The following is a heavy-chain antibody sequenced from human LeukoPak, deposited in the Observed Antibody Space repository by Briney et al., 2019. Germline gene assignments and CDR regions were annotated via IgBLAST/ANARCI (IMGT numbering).Heavy chain of an antibody. CDR2: ISAYNGNT. V-gene: IGHV1-18*01. CDR1: GYTFTSYG. Sequence: ASVKVSCKASGYTFTSYGISWVRQAPGQGLEWMGWISAYNGNTNYAQKLRGRVTMTTDTSTSTAYMELRSLRSDDTAVYYCARVGCSSTSCYTGYTHGDWFDPWGQGTLVTVSS. CDR3: ARVGCSSTSCYTGYTHGDWFDP. J-gene: IGHJ5*02. D-gene: IGHD2-2*02.